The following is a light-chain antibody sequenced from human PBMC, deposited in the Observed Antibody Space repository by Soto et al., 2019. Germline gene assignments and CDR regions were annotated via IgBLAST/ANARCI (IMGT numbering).Light chain of an antibody. V-gene: IGKV3-15*01. Sequence: EIVMTQSPATLSVSPGERATLSCRASQSVYNNLAWYQQKPGQAPRLLIYGASTRATGIPARFSGSGSGTEFTLTISSLQSEDFAVYYCQQYGSSLWTFGQGTKVEIK. CDR2: GAS. CDR1: QSVYNN. J-gene: IGKJ1*01. CDR3: QQYGSSLWT.